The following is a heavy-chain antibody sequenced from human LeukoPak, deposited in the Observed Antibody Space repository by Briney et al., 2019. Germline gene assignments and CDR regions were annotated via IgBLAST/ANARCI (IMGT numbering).Heavy chain of an antibody. CDR3: ARDLDCSGGSCYWASPPTEFDP. Sequence: ASVKVSCKASGYTFTGYYMQWVRQAPGQGLEWMGWINPNSGGTNYAQKLQGRVTMTRDTSISTAYMELSRLRSDDTAVYYCARDLDCSGGSCYWASPPTEFDPWGQGTLVTVSS. V-gene: IGHV1-2*02. CDR1: GYTFTGYY. D-gene: IGHD2-15*01. J-gene: IGHJ5*02. CDR2: INPNSGGT.